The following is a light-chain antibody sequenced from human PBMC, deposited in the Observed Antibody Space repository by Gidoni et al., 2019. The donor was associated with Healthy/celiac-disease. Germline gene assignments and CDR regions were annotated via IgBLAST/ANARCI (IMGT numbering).Light chain of an antibody. CDR3: MQALQTPLT. CDR2: LGS. J-gene: IGKJ4*01. Sequence: IAMTQSPLSLPVTPAEPASISCRSSQSLLHSNGYNDLDWYLQKPGQSPQLLIYLGSNRASGVPDRFSGSGSGTDFTLKISRVEAEDVGVYYSMQALQTPLTFGGGTKVEIK. V-gene: IGKV2-28*01. CDR1: QSLLHSNGYND.